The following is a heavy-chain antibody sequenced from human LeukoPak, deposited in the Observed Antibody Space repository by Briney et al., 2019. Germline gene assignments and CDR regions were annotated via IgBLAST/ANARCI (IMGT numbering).Heavy chain of an antibody. CDR2: INTNTGNP. Sequence: ASVKVSCKVSGYTLTELSMHWVRQAPGQGLEWMGWINTNTGNPTYAQGFTGRFVFSLDTSVSTAYLQISSLKAEDTAVYYCARDHCSGGSCYEDYYYYYGMDVWGQGTTVTVSS. CDR3: ARDHCSGGSCYEDYYYYYGMDV. J-gene: IGHJ6*02. V-gene: IGHV7-4-1*02. D-gene: IGHD2-15*01. CDR1: GYTLTELS.